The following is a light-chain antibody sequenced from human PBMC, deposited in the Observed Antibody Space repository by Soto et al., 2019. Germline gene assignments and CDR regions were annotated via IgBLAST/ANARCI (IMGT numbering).Light chain of an antibody. J-gene: IGLJ2*01. CDR1: SRDVGRYDY. V-gene: IGLV2-14*01. Sequence: QLVLTQPASVSGSPGQSITISCSGTSRDVGRYDYVSWYQQHPGKAPRFIIYEVSNRPSGISNRFSGSKSGNTATLTISGLQAEDEAEYFCSSYTKVNTLVVFGGGTKLTVL. CDR2: EVS. CDR3: SSYTKVNTLVV.